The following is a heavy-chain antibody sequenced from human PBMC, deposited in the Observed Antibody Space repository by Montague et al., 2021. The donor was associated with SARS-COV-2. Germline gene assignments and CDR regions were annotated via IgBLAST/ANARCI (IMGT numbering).Heavy chain of an antibody. CDR2: IYWNGDK. CDR1: GFSLRSDDEG. D-gene: IGHD3-10*01. Sequence: PALVTPTQTLTLTCTFSGFSLRSDDEGVAWTRQSPGQALEWLAVIYWNGDKRYSPSLQRRLTITKDTSENQVVLTMTNMDPVDTATYYCAHRGMIRGLIFDYWGQGALVTVSS. J-gene: IGHJ4*02. V-gene: IGHV2-5*01. CDR3: AHRGMIRGLIFDY.